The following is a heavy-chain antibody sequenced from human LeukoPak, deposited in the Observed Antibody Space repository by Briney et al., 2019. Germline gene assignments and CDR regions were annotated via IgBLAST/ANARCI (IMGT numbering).Heavy chain of an antibody. CDR3: AKDAGSDIVVVPAAPRGYYGMDV. D-gene: IGHD2-2*01. V-gene: IGHV3-23*01. J-gene: IGHJ6*02. Sequence: GGSLRLSCAASVFTFSSYAMSWVRQAPGKGLEWVSAISGSGGSTYYADSVKGRFTISRDNSKNTLYLQMNSLRAEDTAVYYCAKDAGSDIVVVPAAPRGYYGMDVWGQGTTVTVSS. CDR2: ISGSGGST. CDR1: VFTFSSYA.